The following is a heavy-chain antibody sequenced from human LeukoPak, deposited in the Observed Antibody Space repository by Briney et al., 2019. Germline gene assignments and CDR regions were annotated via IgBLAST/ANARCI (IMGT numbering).Heavy chain of an antibody. CDR3: AKEVGATILARGDV. V-gene: IGHV3-23*01. CDR1: GFTFSNYA. CDR2: ISGRGDIT. J-gene: IGHJ3*01. Sequence: GDSLPLSCAASGFTFSNYAMNWVRQAPGKGLELVSVISGRGDITYYTDSVKGRFTISRDSSKNTVYLQMNSLRVEDTAAYYCAKEVGATILARGDVWGQGTMVTVSP. D-gene: IGHD1-26*01.